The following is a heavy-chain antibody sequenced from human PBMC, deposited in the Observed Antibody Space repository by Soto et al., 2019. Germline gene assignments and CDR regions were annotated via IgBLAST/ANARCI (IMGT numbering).Heavy chain of an antibody. CDR1: GFSLSSSGVG. V-gene: IGHV2-5*02. J-gene: IGHJ4*02. CDR3: ATKPAYGSGSYQY. Sequence: QITLKESGPTLVKPTQTLTLTCTFSGFSLSSSGVGVGWIRQPPGKALEWLALIFWADAKRYSPSLRNRLTNTXDXXKNQVVLTMTNMDPVDTGTYFCATKPAYGSGSYQYWGQGTLVNVSS. CDR2: IFWADAK. D-gene: IGHD3-10*01.